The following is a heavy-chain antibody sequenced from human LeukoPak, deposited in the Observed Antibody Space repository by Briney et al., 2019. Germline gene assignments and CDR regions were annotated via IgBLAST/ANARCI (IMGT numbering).Heavy chain of an antibody. J-gene: IGHJ6*04. D-gene: IGHD3-10*02. V-gene: IGHV3-48*03. Sequence: GGSLRLSCAASGFTFSSYEMNWVRQAPGKGLEWVSYISSSGSTIYYADSVKGRFTISRDNAKNSLYLQMNSLRAEDTAVHYCAELGITMIGGVWGKGTTVTISS. CDR1: GFTFSSYE. CDR2: ISSSGSTI. CDR3: AELGITMIGGV.